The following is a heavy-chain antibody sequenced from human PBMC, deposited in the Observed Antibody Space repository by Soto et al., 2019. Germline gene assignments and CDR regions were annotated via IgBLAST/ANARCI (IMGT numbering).Heavy chain of an antibody. CDR3: ARASITMVRGVIFYYYGMDV. Sequence: SVKVSCKASGGTFSSYAISWVRQAPGQGLEWMGGIIPIFGTANYAQKFQGRITITADESTSTAYMELSSLRSEDTAVYYCARASITMVRGVIFYYYGMDVWGQGTPVTDSS. D-gene: IGHD3-10*01. J-gene: IGHJ6*02. CDR1: GGTFSSYA. V-gene: IGHV1-69*13. CDR2: IIPIFGTA.